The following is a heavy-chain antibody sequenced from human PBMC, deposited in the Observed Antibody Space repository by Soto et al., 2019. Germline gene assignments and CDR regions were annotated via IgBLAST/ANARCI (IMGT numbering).Heavy chain of an antibody. V-gene: IGHV4-4*02. Sequence: PSETLSLTCAVSGGSISSSNWWSWVRQPPGKGLEWIGEIYHSGSTNYNPSLKSRVAISVDKSKNQFSLKLSSVTAADTAVYYCARKRSSPSWFDPWGQGTLVTVYS. J-gene: IGHJ5*02. CDR2: IYHSGST. CDR1: GGSISSSNW. CDR3: ARKRSSPSWFDP.